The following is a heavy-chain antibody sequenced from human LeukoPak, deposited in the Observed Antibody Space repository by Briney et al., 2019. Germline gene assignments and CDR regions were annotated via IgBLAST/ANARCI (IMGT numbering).Heavy chain of an antibody. CDR3: TTDLSERWSFDY. J-gene: IGHJ4*02. CDR2: IKSKTDGGTT. CDR1: GFTFSNAW. Sequence: GGSLRLSCAASGFTFSNAWMSWVRQAPGKGLEWVGRIKSKTDGGTTDYAAPVKGRFTISRDDSKNTLYLQMNSLKTEDTAVYYCTTDLSERWSFDYWGQGTLVTVSS. V-gene: IGHV3-15*01. D-gene: IGHD4-23*01.